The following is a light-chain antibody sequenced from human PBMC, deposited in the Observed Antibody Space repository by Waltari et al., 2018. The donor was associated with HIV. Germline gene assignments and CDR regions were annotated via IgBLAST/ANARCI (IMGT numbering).Light chain of an antibody. V-gene: IGKV1-5*03. CDR1: QDISRW. CDR2: KAS. CDR3: QQYNTYLWT. J-gene: IGKJ1*01. Sequence: DIQMTQSPSTLSASIGDTVTLTCRASQDISRWLAWYQQKPGEVPKLVVDKASLLGSGVPSRFSGSGSGTEFTLTINSLQPSDFATYYCQQYNTYLWTFGQGTKVEI.